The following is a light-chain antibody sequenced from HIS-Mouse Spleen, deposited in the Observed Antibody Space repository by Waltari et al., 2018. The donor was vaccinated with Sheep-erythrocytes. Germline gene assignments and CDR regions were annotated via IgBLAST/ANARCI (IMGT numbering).Light chain of an antibody. CDR2: AAS. V-gene: IGKV1-39*01. CDR1: QSISSY. J-gene: IGKJ4*01. Sequence: DIQMTQSPSSLSAAVGNRTTITCRASQSISSYFKWYQQKPGKAPKLLLYAASSLQRGVPSRFSGSGSGTDFTLTISSLQPEDFATYYCQQSYSTPPLTFGGGTKVEIK. CDR3: QQSYSTPPLT.